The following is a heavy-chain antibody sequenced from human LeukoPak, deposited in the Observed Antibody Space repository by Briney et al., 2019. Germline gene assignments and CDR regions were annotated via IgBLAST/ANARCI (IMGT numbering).Heavy chain of an antibody. V-gene: IGHV3-30*03. J-gene: IGHJ3*02. CDR1: GFTFTTYG. Sequence: GGSLRLSCAASGFTFTTYGMHWVRQAPGKGLEWVALIPYDGSNKYYADSVKGRFTMSRDNAKKSLYLQMNSLRAEDTAVYYCARAKFDSSRYYYRGFDIWGQGTMVTVSS. D-gene: IGHD3-22*01. CDR3: ARAKFDSSRYYYRGFDI. CDR2: IPYDGSNK.